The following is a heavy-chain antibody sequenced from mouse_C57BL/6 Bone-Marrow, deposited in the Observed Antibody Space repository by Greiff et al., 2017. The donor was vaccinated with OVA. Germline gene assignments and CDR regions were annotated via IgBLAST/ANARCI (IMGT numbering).Heavy chain of an antibody. Sequence: EVKLMESGGGLVQPKGSLKLSCAASGFSFTTYAMNWVRQAPGKGLEWVARIRSKSNNYATYYADSVKDRFTISRDDSESMLYLQMNNLKTEDTAMYYGVRQAHYYGSSRYAMDYWGQGTSVTVSS. CDR3: VRQAHYYGSSRYAMDY. D-gene: IGHD1-1*01. CDR1: GFSFTTYA. CDR2: IRSKSNNYAT. V-gene: IGHV10-1*01. J-gene: IGHJ4*01.